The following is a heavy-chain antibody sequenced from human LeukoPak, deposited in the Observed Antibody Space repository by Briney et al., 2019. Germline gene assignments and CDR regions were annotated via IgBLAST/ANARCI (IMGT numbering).Heavy chain of an antibody. CDR1: GYTFTGYY. J-gene: IGHJ4*02. V-gene: IGHV1-2*02. D-gene: IGHD6-19*01. Sequence: GASVKVSCKASGYTFTGYYMHWVRQAPGQGLEWMGWINPNSGGTNYAQKFQGRVTMTRDTSISTAYMELSRLRSDDTAVYYCARGPRGWLVINPTGDYWGQGTLVTVSS. CDR3: ARGPRGWLVINPTGDY. CDR2: INPNSGGT.